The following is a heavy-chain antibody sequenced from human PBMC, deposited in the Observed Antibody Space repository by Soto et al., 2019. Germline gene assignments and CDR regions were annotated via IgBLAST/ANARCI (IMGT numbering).Heavy chain of an antibody. V-gene: IGHV3-53*01. J-gene: IGHJ4*02. D-gene: IGHD1-26*01. CDR1: GFSVSGNS. CDR3: ATRIAVGSPTG. CDR2: MYVDGST. Sequence: GGSLRLFCGVSGFSVSGNSLSWFRQAPGKGLEWVSYMYVDGSTYYADSVTGRFTISRDNAKNSLYLQMNSLRAEDTAVYYCATRIAVGSPTGWGQGTLVTVS.